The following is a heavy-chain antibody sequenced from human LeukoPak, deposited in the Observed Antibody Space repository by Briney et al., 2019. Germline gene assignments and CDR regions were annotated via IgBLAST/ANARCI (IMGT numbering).Heavy chain of an antibody. CDR3: ARAFSGSYSCDAFDI. CDR1: GFTLSSYG. CDR2: ISSSSSYI. J-gene: IGHJ3*02. Sequence: GGSLRLSCAASGFTLSSYGMHWVRQAPGKGLEWVSSISSSSSYIYYADSVKGRFTISRDNAKNSLYLQMNSLRAEDTAVYYCARAFSGSYSCDAFDIWGQGTMVTVSS. D-gene: IGHD1-26*01. V-gene: IGHV3-21*01.